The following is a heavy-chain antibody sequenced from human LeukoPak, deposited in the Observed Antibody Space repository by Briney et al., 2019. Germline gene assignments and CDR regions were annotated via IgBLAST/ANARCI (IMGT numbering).Heavy chain of an antibody. Sequence: PGGSLRLSCVASGFTVGSNYMSWVRQAPGKGLEWVSLVYSDGTTFYPDSVKGRFTISRDNSKNTLYLQINSLRAEDTAVYYCARAAAAGTEYFDLWGQGTLVTVSS. CDR1: GFTVGSNY. CDR2: VYSDGTT. CDR3: ARAAAAGTEYFDL. V-gene: IGHV3-53*01. D-gene: IGHD6-13*01. J-gene: IGHJ4*02.